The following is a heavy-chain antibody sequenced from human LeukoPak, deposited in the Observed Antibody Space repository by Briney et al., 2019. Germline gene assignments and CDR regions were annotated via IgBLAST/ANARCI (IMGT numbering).Heavy chain of an antibody. V-gene: IGHV3-7*01. D-gene: IGHD6-19*01. Sequence: PGGSLRLSCAASGFTVFNYWMSWVREAPGKGLEWVANINLDGSQKYYVDSLKGRFTIYRDNAKNSLYLQMNSLRAEDTAVYYCARDTPLLYSSGWYSWFDPWGQGTLVTVSS. J-gene: IGHJ5*02. CDR1: GFTVFNYW. CDR2: INLDGSQK. CDR3: ARDTPLLYSSGWYSWFDP.